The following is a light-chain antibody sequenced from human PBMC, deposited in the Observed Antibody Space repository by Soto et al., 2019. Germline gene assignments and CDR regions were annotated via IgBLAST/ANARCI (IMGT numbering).Light chain of an antibody. CDR3: QQYGKWPPT. CDR1: QSINSD. V-gene: IGKV3D-15*01. J-gene: IGKJ1*01. CDR2: LAS. Sequence: EIVMTQSPVTLSVSPGESATLSCRASQSINSDLAWYQQKPGQAPRLVIYLASTRPTGIPARFSGGGSGTEFTLTISSLQSEDLAVYYCQQYGKWPPTFGQGTKVEIK.